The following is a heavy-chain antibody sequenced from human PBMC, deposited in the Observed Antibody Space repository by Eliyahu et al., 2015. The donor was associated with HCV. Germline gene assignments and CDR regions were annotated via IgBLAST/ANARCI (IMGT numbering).Heavy chain of an antibody. Sequence: QLQLQESGPGLVKPSETLSLTCTVXGXSIXSXXYYWGWIXQPPRKGLEWIGSIYYSGXTXYNPSLKXRVTISVDTSKNQFSLKLSSVTAADTAVYYCARDVTGGSYPLNWFDPWGQGTLVTVSS. D-gene: IGHD1-26*01. CDR3: ARDVTGGSYPLNWFDP. J-gene: IGHJ5*02. CDR2: IYYSGXT. V-gene: IGHV4-39*07. CDR1: GXSIXSXXYY.